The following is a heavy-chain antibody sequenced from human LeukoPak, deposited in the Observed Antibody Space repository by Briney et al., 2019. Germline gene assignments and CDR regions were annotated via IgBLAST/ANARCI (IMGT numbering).Heavy chain of an antibody. CDR3: ARRTSHYYDSSGYSDWFDP. CDR1: GYIFTSYW. Sequence: GXSLEISGQGSGYIFTSYWIGGVRQLPGKGLEGMGIIYPGYSDTRYSPSLQGQVPISADKSIRTAYLQWSSLKASDTAMYYCARRTSHYYDSSGYSDWFDPWGQGTLVTVSS. CDR2: IYPGYSDT. D-gene: IGHD3-22*01. V-gene: IGHV5-51*01. J-gene: IGHJ5*02.